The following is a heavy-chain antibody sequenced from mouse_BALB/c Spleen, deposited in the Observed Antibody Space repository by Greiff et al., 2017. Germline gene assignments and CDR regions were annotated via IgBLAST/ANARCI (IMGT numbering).Heavy chain of an antibody. Sequence: EVQLVESGGGLVQPGGSRKLSCAASGFTFSSFGMHWVRQAPEKGLEWVAYISSGSSTIYYADTVKGRFTISRDNPKNTLFLQMTSLRSEDTAMYYCARRSYYGSSYGYAMDYWGQGTSVTVSS. V-gene: IGHV5-17*02. CDR2: ISSGSSTI. CDR1: GFTFSSFG. D-gene: IGHD1-1*01. J-gene: IGHJ4*01. CDR3: ARRSYYGSSYGYAMDY.